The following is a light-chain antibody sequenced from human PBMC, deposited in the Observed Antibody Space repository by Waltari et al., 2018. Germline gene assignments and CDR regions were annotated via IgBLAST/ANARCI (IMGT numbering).Light chain of an antibody. J-gene: IGKJ4*01. CDR1: QNIDNN. CDR3: QQYNRWPPLT. CDR2: GAS. Sequence: EVVMTQSPAALFVSPGERVTLSCKASQNIDNNLAWYQQKPGQSPRLLIYGASTRATGVPARFSGSGSGTDFTLTISSLQSEDCAVFYCQQYNRWPPLTFGGGTKVEIK. V-gene: IGKV3-15*01.